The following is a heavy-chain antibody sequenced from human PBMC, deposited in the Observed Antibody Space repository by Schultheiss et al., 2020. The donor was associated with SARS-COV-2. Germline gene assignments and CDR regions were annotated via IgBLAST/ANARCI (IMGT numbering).Heavy chain of an antibody. D-gene: IGHD3-3*01. J-gene: IGHJ5*02. V-gene: IGHV4-39*07. CDR3: ARKSGGIKSFGVITAEGGWFDP. CDR2: VYYNVNA. CDR1: GGSLSSNAYY. Sequence: SETLSLTCTVSGGSLSSNAYYWGWIRQPPGTGLEWIANVYYNVNAYHNPSLKSRVTISVDTSKNQFSLTLRSATAADTAVYYCARKSGGIKSFGVITAEGGWFDPWGQGTLGTVSS.